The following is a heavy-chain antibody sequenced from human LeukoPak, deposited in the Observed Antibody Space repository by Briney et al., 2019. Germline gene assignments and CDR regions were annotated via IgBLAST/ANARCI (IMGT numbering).Heavy chain of an antibody. D-gene: IGHD3-22*01. J-gene: IGHJ3*02. V-gene: IGHV4-61*02. CDR2: IYPSGST. CDR3: ARGPYSYDSSGAFDI. CDR1: GDSISSGSFY. Sequence: SQTLSLTCSVSGDSISSGSFYWSWIRQPAGRGLEWIGRIYPSGSTNYNPSLKSRVTISLDTSKNQFSLKLSSVTAADTAVYYCARGPYSYDSSGAFDIWGQGTMVTVSS.